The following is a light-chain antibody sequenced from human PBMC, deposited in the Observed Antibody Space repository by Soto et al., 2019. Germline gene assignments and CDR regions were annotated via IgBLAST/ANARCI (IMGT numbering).Light chain of an antibody. CDR3: QQYGDLPWT. CDR1: QSVSSSY. Sequence: EIVLTQSPGTLSLSPGASATLSCRASQSVSSSYLAWYQQKPGQAPRLLIYGASSRATGIPDRFSGSGSGTDFTLTISRLEPEEFAVYFCQQYGDLPWTVGLGTKVDIK. CDR2: GAS. V-gene: IGKV3-20*01. J-gene: IGKJ1*01.